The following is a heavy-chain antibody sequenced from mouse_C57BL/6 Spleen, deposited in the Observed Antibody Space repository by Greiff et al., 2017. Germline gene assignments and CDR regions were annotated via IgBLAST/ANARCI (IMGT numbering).Heavy chain of an antibody. V-gene: IGHV1-54*01. D-gene: IGHD4-1*01. CDR2: INPGSGGT. CDR3: ARSGTGYYFDY. CDR1: GYAFTNYL. Sequence: QVQLQQSGAELVRPGTSVKVSCKASGYAFTNYLIEWVKQRPGQGLEWIGVINPGSGGTNYKEKFTGKATLTADKSSSTAYMQLSSLTSEDSAVYFCARSGTGYYFDYWGQGTTLTVSS. J-gene: IGHJ2*01.